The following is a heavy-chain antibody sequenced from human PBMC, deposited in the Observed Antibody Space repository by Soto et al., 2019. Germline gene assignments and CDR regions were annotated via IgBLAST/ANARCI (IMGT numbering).Heavy chain of an antibody. Sequence: GTSVKLSCEACGDSFTGYYMHWVRQAPGQGLEWMGWINPNSGGTNYAQKFQGWVTMTRDTSISTAYMELSRLRSDDTAVYYCARAEYSSSAPFDYWGQGTLVTVSS. D-gene: IGHD6-6*01. CDR2: INPNSGGT. CDR1: GDSFTGYY. J-gene: IGHJ4*02. CDR3: ARAEYSSSAPFDY. V-gene: IGHV1-2*04.